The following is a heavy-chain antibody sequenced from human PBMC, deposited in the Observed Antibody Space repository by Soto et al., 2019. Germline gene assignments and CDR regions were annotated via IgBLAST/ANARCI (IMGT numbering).Heavy chain of an antibody. CDR1: GGSISSGGYY. V-gene: IGHV4-31*03. D-gene: IGHD3-10*01. CDR2: IYYSGST. J-gene: IGHJ3*02. CDR3: VRALRVYYGSPDAFDI. Sequence: QVQLQESGPGLVKPSQTLSLTCTVSGGSISSGGYYWSWIRQHPGKGLEWIGYIYYSGSTYYNPSLKSRVTISVDTSKNQFSLKLSSVTAADTAVYYCVRALRVYYGSPDAFDIWGQGTMVTVSS.